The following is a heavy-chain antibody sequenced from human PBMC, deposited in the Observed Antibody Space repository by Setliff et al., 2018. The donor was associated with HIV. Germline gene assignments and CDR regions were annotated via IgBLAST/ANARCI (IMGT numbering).Heavy chain of an antibody. CDR3: ARQVSIPGVAITPVDY. D-gene: IGHD5-12*01. V-gene: IGHV4-59*08. CDR1: GGSFSGYY. J-gene: IGHJ4*02. CDR2: IYIYNSGST. Sequence: LSLTCSVSGGSFSGYYWSWIRQPPGKGLEWIGYIYIYNSGSTNYNPSLTSRVTISVDTSKSQFSLRLTSVTAADTAIYYCARQVSIPGVAITPVDYWGQGALVTVSS.